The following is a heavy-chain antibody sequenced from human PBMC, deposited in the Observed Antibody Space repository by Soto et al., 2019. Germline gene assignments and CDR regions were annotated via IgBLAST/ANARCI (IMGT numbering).Heavy chain of an antibody. CDR1: GFTFSSYG. V-gene: IGHV3-33*01. J-gene: IGHJ4*02. CDR3: ARDFSSGWDYYFDY. Sequence: GGSLRLSCAASGFTFSSYGMHWVRQAPGKGLEWVAVIWYDGSNKYYADSVKGRFTISRDNSKNTLYLQMNSLRAEDTAVYYCARDFSSGWDYYFDYWGQGTLVTVSS. CDR2: IWYDGSNK. D-gene: IGHD6-19*01.